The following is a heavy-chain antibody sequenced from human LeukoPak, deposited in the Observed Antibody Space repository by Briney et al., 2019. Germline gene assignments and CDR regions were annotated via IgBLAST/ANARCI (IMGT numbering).Heavy chain of an antibody. J-gene: IGHJ4*02. CDR3: ATEIGSGWFYDY. Sequence: GESLKISCKASGYSFTSYWFGWVRQMPGKGLECMGMIYPGDSEVRYGPAFQGQVTISADKSVNTAYLQWSSLKASDTATYYCATEIGSGWFYDYWGQGTLVTVSS. CDR2: IYPGDSEV. V-gene: IGHV5-51*01. D-gene: IGHD6-19*01. CDR1: GYSFTSYW.